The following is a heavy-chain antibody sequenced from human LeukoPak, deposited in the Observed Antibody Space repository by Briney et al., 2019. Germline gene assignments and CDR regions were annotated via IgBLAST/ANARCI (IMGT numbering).Heavy chain of an antibody. V-gene: IGHV3-30*18. D-gene: IGHD3-10*01. CDR1: GFTFSTYG. CDR3: TKGGSYYGSGESDY. CDR2: ISYDGTDK. J-gene: IGHJ4*02. Sequence: GGSLRLSCAASGFTFSTYGMYWVRQAPGKGLEWVAVISYDGTDKYYADSVKGRFTISRDNSQSTVSLQMNSLRAEDTAVYYCTKGGSYYGSGESDYWGLGTLVTVSS.